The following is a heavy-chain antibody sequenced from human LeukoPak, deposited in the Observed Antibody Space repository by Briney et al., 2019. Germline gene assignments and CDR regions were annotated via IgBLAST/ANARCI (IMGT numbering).Heavy chain of an antibody. CDR3: AKGRYSYGHMGDFDY. CDR2: ISGSGGST. CDR1: GFTFSSYA. Sequence: GGSLRLSCAASGFTFSSYAMSWVRQAPGKGLEWVSAISGSGGSTYYADSVKGRFTISRDNSKNTLYLQMNSLRAEDTAVYYCAKGRYSYGHMGDFDYWGQGTLVTVSS. D-gene: IGHD5-18*01. V-gene: IGHV3-23*01. J-gene: IGHJ4*02.